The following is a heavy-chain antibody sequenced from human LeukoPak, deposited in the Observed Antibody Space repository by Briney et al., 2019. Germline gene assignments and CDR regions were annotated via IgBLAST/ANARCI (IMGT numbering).Heavy chain of an antibody. V-gene: IGHV1-8*01. J-gene: IGHJ4*02. CDR2: MNPNSGNT. CDR3: ARDEGLTAMVNSPFDY. D-gene: IGHD5-18*01. CDR1: GYTFTSYD. Sequence: ASVKVSCKASGYTFTSYDINWVRQATGQGLEWMGWMNPNSGNTGYAQKFQGRVTMTRNTSISTAYMELSSLRSEDTAVYYCARDEGLTAMVNSPFDYWGQGTLVTVSS.